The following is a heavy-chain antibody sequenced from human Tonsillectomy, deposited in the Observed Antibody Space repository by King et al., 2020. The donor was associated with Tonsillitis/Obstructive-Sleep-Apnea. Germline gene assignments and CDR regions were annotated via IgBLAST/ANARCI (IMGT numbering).Heavy chain of an antibody. Sequence: VQLVESGGGLVQPGRSLRLSCAASGFTFDEFPMYWVRQAPGKDLEWVSGISWNSGTIHYADSVKGRFTISRDNAKNSLYLQMNSLRAEDTALYYCAKDLIKATSGTPGDAFDIWGQGTMVTVSS. J-gene: IGHJ3*02. CDR1: GFTFDEFP. CDR3: AKDLIKATSGTPGDAFDI. V-gene: IGHV3-9*01. D-gene: IGHD2-2*01. CDR2: ISWNSGTI.